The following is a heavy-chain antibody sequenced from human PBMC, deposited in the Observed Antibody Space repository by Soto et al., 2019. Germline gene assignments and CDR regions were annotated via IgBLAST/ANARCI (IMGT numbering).Heavy chain of an antibody. Sequence: PSETLSLTCTVSGGSITKTNYYWTWIRQRPGDGLEWLGYVSYSGSAHYHPSLGSRVSMSLDASANQVSLRLTSVTAADTAVYFCVRKAGSTYGSPFDSWGHGILVTV. CDR2: VSYSGSA. J-gene: IGHJ4*03. CDR1: GGSITKTNYY. V-gene: IGHV4-31*03. CDR3: VRKAGSTYGSPFDS. D-gene: IGHD3-10*01.